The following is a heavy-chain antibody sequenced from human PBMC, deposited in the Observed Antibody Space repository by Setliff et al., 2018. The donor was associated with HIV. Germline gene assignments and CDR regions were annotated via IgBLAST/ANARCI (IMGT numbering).Heavy chain of an antibody. J-gene: IGHJ6*02. V-gene: IGHV4-39*07. CDR1: GGSISSSSYY. CDR3: ARDYCGGDCYFPYYYYGMDV. Sequence: SETLSLTCTVSGGSISSSSYYWGWIRQPPGKGLEWIGSIYYSGSTYYNPSLKSRVTISVDTSKNQFSLKLSSVTAADTAVYYCARDYCGGDCYFPYYYYGMDVWGQGTKVTVSS. D-gene: IGHD2-21*02. CDR2: IYYSGST.